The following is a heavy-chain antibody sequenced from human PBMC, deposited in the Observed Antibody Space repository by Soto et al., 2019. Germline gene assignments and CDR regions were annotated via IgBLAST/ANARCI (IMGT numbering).Heavy chain of an antibody. CDR2: IWNDGTNA. D-gene: IGHD6-13*01. CDR3: ARRQISPPTRGAATARGGMDV. CDR1: GFTFNNCG. V-gene: IGHV3-33*01. Sequence: QVHLVESGGGVVQPGRSLRLSCAASGFTFNNCGMHWVRQAPGKGLEWVALIWNDGTNAYYANSVKGRFTISRDNSRNTVYLQMSSLRAEDTAVYYCARRQISPPTRGAATARGGMDVWGQGTTVSVSS. J-gene: IGHJ6*02.